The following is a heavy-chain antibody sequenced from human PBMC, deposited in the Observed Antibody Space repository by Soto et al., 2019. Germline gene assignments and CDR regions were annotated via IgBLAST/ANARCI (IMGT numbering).Heavy chain of an antibody. J-gene: IGHJ6*03. CDR3: ARVWGIGVETSNYMDV. CDR1: GFSFSSYS. Sequence: EVQLVESGGGLVKPGGSLRLSCVATGFSFSSYSMNWVRQVPGKGLEWVSFISRSSSYIKDADSVKGRFTISRDNAKNSLYLQMNSLRAEDTAVYYCARVWGIGVETSNYMDVWGKGTTVTVSS. D-gene: IGHD2-2*01. CDR2: ISRSSSYI. V-gene: IGHV3-21*01.